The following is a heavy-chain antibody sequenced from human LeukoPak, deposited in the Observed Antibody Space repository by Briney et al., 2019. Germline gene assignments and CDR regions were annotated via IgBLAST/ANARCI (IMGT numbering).Heavy chain of an antibody. CDR3: ARVDYGGFNFDY. Sequence: GGSLRLSCAASGFTFSSYSMNWVRQAPGKGLEWVSYISGSSGSIYYADSVRGRFTISRDNAKNSLSLQMNSLRAEDSAVYYCARVDYGGFNFDYWGQGTLVTVST. V-gene: IGHV3-48*01. CDR2: ISGSSGSI. J-gene: IGHJ4*02. D-gene: IGHD4-23*01. CDR1: GFTFSSYS.